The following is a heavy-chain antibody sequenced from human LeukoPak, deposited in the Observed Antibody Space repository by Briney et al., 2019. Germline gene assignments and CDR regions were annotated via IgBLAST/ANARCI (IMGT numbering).Heavy chain of an antibody. CDR3: ARDHEYTSSWWDY. CDR2: ISSSGSTI. V-gene: IGHV3-11*01. J-gene: IGHJ4*02. D-gene: IGHD6-13*01. Sequence: GGSLRLSCVASGFTFSDYYMSWIRQAPGKGLEWVSYISSSGSTIYYADSVKGRFTISRDNAKNSLYLQMHSLRAEATAVYYCARDHEYTSSWWDYWGQGTLVTVSS. CDR1: GFTFSDYY.